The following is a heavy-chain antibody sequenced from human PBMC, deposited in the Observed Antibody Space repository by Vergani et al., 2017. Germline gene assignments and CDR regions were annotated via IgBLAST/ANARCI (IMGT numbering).Heavy chain of an antibody. CDR1: GFTLGQYW. V-gene: IGHV3-74*03. CDR2: VKGDGNSA. D-gene: IGHD2-21*02. CDR3: ARARCGGACFMSNWLDT. Sequence: VQLVESGGGVVQPGGSLRLSCAASGFTLGQYWMHWVRQTPGTGLEWVSRVKGDGNSAMYADSVKGRFTISRDNSKNTLYLEMKSLRVEDTAVYYCARARCGGACFMSNWLDTWGQGTLVSVSS. J-gene: IGHJ5*02.